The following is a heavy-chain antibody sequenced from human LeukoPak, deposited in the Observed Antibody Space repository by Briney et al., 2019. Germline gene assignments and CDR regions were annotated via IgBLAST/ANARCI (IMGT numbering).Heavy chain of an antibody. V-gene: IGHV3-66*01. CDR1: GFTVSSNY. J-gene: IGHJ4*02. CDR2: IYSGGST. Sequence: GGSLRLSCAASGFTVSSNYMSWVRQAPGKGLEWVSVIYSGGSTYYADSVKGRFTISRDNSKNTLYLQMNSLRAEDTAVYYCARFRVGFDYFDYWGQGTLVTVSS. D-gene: IGHD2-15*01. CDR3: ARFRVGFDYFDY.